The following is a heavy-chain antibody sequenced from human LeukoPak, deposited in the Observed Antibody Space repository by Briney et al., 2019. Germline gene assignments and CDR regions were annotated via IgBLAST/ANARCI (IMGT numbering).Heavy chain of an antibody. V-gene: IGHV1-2*02. CDR3: ARDLLEEYSWGF. CDR1: GYTVTGYY. Sequence: GASVKVSCKASGYTVTGYYMHWVRQAPGQGLEWMGWINPNSGGTDYAQKFQGRVTMTSDTSISTAYMELSRLRSDDTAVFYCARDLLEEYSWGFWGQGTLVTVSS. J-gene: IGHJ4*02. D-gene: IGHD1-1*01. CDR2: INPNSGGT.